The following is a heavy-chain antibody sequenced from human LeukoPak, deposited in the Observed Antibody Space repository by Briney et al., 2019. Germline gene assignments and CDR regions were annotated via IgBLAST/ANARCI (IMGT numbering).Heavy chain of an antibody. V-gene: IGHV4-39*01. CDR2: IYYSGTT. CDR1: GGSISSNRYY. D-gene: IGHD4-17*01. Sequence: SETLSLTCTVSGGSISSNRYYWGWIRRPSGKGLEWIGSIYYSGTTFYNPALSSRVTVSLDMSKNQFSLRLSSVTAADTAVYYCARRTNDYGAFYDYWGQGTLVTVSS. CDR3: ARRTNDYGAFYDY. J-gene: IGHJ4*02.